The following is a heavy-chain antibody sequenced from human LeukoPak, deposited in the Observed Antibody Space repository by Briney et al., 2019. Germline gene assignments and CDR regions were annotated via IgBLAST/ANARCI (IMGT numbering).Heavy chain of an antibody. CDR1: GFTFSSYW. CDR2: IKDDGSET. Sequence: GGSLRLSCAASGFTFSSYWMNWVRQVPGKGLEWVASIKDDGSETYHVDSVKGRFTIARDNTKNSLRLQMDSLRVEDTAVYYCARALLLPIVATLNEHAFDLWGQGTMVTVSS. D-gene: IGHD5-12*01. CDR3: ARALLLPIVATLNEHAFDL. V-gene: IGHV3-7*01. J-gene: IGHJ3*01.